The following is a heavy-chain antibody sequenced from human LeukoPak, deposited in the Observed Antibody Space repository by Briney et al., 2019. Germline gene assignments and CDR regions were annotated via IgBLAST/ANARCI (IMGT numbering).Heavy chain of an antibody. CDR1: GFIFSSYS. CDR2: ISSSSSTI. J-gene: IGHJ4*02. D-gene: IGHD3-10*01. Sequence: GGSLRLSCAASGFIFSSYSMNWVRQAPGKGLEWVSYISSSSSTIYYADSVKGRFTISRDNAKNSLYLQMNSLRDEDTAVYYRARSRGFGELFDYWGQGTLVTVSS. CDR3: ARSRGFGELFDY. V-gene: IGHV3-48*02.